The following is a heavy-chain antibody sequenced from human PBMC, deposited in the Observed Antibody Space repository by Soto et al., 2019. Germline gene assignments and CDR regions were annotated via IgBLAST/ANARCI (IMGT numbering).Heavy chain of an antibody. CDR3: AKDSIEVRAAAITTATFLGYYYGMAV. CDR1: GFAFTTYW. Sequence: GGSLRLSCAASGFAFTTYWMGWVRQAPGRGLECLANIAQDGSQTYYVDSVKGRFTISRDNAKNTLYLQMNSLRAEDTAVYYCAKDSIEVRAAAITTATFLGYYYGMAVWGQGTTVTVSS. D-gene: IGHD2-2*02. J-gene: IGHJ6*02. V-gene: IGHV3-7*03. CDR2: IAQDGSQT.